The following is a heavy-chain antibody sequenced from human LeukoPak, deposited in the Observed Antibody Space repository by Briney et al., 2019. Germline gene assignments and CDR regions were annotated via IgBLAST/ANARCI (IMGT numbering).Heavy chain of an antibody. CDR2: ISSSSSYI. J-gene: IGHJ1*01. Sequence: GGSLRLSCAASGFTFSSYSMNWVRQAPGKGLEWVSSISSSSSYIYYADSVKGRFTISRDNAKNSLYLQMNSLRAEDTAVYYCARASDPAWLRCEYFQHWGQGTLVTVSS. CDR1: GFTFSSYS. CDR3: ARASDPAWLRCEYFQH. D-gene: IGHD5-12*01. V-gene: IGHV3-21*01.